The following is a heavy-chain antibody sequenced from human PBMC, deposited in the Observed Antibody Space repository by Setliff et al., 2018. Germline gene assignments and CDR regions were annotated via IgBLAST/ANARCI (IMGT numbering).Heavy chain of an antibody. CDR1: GGNFNNYA. D-gene: IGHD2-2*01. J-gene: IGHJ3*02. V-gene: IGHV1-69*13. Sequence: SVQVSCKASGGNFNNYAINWVRQAPGQGLEWVGRIIPLFGTTNLAQEFQGRVTMTADESTETTYMDLTSLRSEDTAVYYCARGYQVTPPRADALDIWGQGTLVTVSS. CDR3: ARGYQVTPPRADALDI. CDR2: IIPLFGTT.